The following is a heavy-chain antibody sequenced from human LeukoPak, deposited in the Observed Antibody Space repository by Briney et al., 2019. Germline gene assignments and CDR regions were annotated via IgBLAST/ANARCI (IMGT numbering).Heavy chain of an antibody. D-gene: IGHD1-14*01. CDR1: GGTFSSYA. Sequence: SVKVSCKASGGTFSSYAISWVRQAPGQGLEWMGGIIPIFGTANYAQKFQGRVTITADESTSTAYMELSSLRSEDTAVYYCAGDYRNYYYYMDVWGKGTTVTVSS. J-gene: IGHJ6*03. CDR2: IIPIFGTA. V-gene: IGHV1-69*13. CDR3: AGDYRNYYYYMDV.